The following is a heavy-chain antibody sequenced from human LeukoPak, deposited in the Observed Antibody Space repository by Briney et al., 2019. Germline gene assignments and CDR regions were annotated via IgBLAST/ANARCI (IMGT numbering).Heavy chain of an antibody. V-gene: IGHV3-13*01. CDR2: IDTAGDT. D-gene: IGHD1-1*01. J-gene: IGHJ4*02. Sequence: PGGSLRLSCAASGFTFSFYDMHWVRQATGKGLEWVSAIDTAGDTYYPGSVKGRFTISRENAKNTLYLQMNSLRAEDTAVYYCAKDFRYLFDYWGQGTLVTVSS. CDR1: GFTFSFYD. CDR3: AKDFRYLFDY.